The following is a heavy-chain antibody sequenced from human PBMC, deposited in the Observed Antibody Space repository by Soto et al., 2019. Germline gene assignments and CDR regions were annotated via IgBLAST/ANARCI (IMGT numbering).Heavy chain of an antibody. CDR3: ARDREAVAGDAFDI. CDR1: GFTFSSYG. J-gene: IGHJ3*02. Sequence: PGGSLRLSCAASGFTFSSYGMHWVRQAPGKGLEWVAVIWYDGSNKYYADSVKGRFTISRDNSKNTLYLQMNSLRAEDTAVYYCARDREAVAGDAFDIWGQGTMVTVSS. D-gene: IGHD6-19*01. V-gene: IGHV3-33*01. CDR2: IWYDGSNK.